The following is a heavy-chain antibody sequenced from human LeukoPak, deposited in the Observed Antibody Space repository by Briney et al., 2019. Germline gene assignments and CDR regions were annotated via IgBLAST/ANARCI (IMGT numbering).Heavy chain of an antibody. D-gene: IGHD6-19*01. V-gene: IGHV3-23*01. CDR2: ISASGGST. CDR3: ARSTIAVAPPDY. J-gene: IGHJ4*02. Sequence: QTGGSLRLSCAASGFTFSSYAMSWVRQAPGRGLEWVSAISASGGSTYYADSVKGRFTISRDNSKNTLYLQMNSLRAEDTAVYYCARSTIAVAPPDYWGQGTLVTVSS. CDR1: GFTFSSYA.